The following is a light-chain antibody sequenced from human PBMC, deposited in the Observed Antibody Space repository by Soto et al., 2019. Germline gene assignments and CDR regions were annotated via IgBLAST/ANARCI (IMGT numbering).Light chain of an antibody. CDR2: GAS. V-gene: IGKV3-20*01. J-gene: IGKJ1*01. CDR3: QQYAGSAS. CDR1: QSVSSNS. Sequence: ENVLTQSPGSLSLSPGERVTLSCRASQSVSSNSLAWYQQKPGQAPRLLIYGASIMATGIPDRFSGSGFVTDFTLTISRLEPEDIAVYYCQQYAGSASFGQGTKVEIK.